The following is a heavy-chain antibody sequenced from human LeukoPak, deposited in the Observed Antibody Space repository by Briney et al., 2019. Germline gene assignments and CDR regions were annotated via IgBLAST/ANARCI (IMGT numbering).Heavy chain of an antibody. CDR2: ISSSGSTI. J-gene: IGHJ3*02. CDR1: GFTFSDYY. D-gene: IGHD1-26*01. V-gene: IGHV3-11*04. CDR3: ARGRQNSGSYSDAFDI. Sequence: GGSLRLSCAASGFTFSDYYMSWIRQAPGKGLEWVSYISSSGSTIYYADSVKGRFTISRDNAKNSLYLQMNSLRAEDTAVYYCARGRQNSGSYSDAFDIWGQGTMVTVSS.